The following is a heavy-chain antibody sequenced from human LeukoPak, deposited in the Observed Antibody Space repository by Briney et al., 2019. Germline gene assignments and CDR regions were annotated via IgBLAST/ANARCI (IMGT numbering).Heavy chain of an antibody. Sequence: PGGSLRLSCAASGFTVSSTYMSWVRQAPGKGLEWVSVIYSGGTTYYTDSVKARFTISRDNSKNTLYFQMNSLRAEDTAVYYCARGRGDWDNWYFDLWGRGTLVTVSS. J-gene: IGHJ2*01. CDR1: GFTVSSTY. CDR3: ARGRGDWDNWYFDL. D-gene: IGHD2-21*01. CDR2: IYSGGTT. V-gene: IGHV3-66*01.